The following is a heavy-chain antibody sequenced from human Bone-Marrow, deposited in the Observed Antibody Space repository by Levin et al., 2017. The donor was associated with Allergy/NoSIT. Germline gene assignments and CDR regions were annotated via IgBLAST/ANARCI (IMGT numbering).Heavy chain of an antibody. V-gene: IGHV1-69*13. J-gene: IGHJ4*02. D-gene: IGHD5-24*01. CDR2: IIPIFGTA. Sequence: VASVKVSCKASGGTFSSYAISWVRQAPGQGLEWMGGIIPIFGTANYAQKFQGRVTITADESTSTAYMELSSLRSEDTAVYYCARERGARDGYNYGYYFDYWGQGTLVTVSS. CDR3: ARERGARDGYNYGYYFDY. CDR1: GGTFSSYA.